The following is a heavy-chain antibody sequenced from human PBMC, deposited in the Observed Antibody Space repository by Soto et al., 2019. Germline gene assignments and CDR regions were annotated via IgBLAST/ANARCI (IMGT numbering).Heavy chain of an antibody. J-gene: IGHJ3*02. Sequence: PSETLSLTCTVSGGSISSGGYYWSWIRQHPGKGLEWIGYIYYSGSTYYNPSLKSRVTISVDTSKNQFSLKLSSVTAADTAVYYCASKFGELLADALDIWGQGTMVTVSS. CDR2: IYYSGST. CDR3: ASKFGELLADALDI. V-gene: IGHV4-31*03. D-gene: IGHD3-10*01. CDR1: GGSISSGGYY.